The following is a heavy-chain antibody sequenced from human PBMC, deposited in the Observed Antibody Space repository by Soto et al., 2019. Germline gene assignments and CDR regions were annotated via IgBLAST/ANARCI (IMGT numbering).Heavy chain of an antibody. J-gene: IGHJ6*03. CDR1: GFTFSSYA. CDR2: ISGSGGST. Sequence: GGSLRLSCAASGFTFSSYAMSWVRQAPGEGLEWVSAISGSGGSTYYADSVKGRFTISRDNSKNTLYLQMNSLRAEDTAVYYCAKGVGLGYFSSTSCYPHYYMDVWGKGTTVTVSS. D-gene: IGHD2-2*01. CDR3: AKGVGLGYFSSTSCYPHYYMDV. V-gene: IGHV3-23*01.